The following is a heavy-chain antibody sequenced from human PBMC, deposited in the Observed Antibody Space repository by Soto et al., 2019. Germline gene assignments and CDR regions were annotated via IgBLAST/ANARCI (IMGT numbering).Heavy chain of an antibody. CDR3: AKRPSSGFDY. Sequence: EVQLLESGGDLVQPGGSLRLSCAASGFTFSDYAMSWVRQAPGKGLEWVSDVSASGGSTYYADSVKGRFTISRDNSKDTLYLQMSSLRAEDTAVYYCAKRPSSGFDYWGQGTLVTVSS. D-gene: IGHD6-19*01. J-gene: IGHJ4*02. V-gene: IGHV3-23*01. CDR2: VSASGGST. CDR1: GFTFSDYA.